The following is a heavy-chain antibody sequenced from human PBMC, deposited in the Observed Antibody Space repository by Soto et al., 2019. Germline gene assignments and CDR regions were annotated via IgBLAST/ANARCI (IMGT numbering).Heavy chain of an antibody. CDR1: GGTFSSYT. CDR3: ARDLGSCSSTSCYGRGAWFDP. V-gene: IGHV1-69*08. Sequence: QVQLVQSGAEVKKPGSSVKVSCKASGGTFSSYTISWVRQAPGQGLEWMGRIIPILGIANYAKKFQGRVTTTANKSTITAYMKLSSLSTEDTAVYYCARDLGSCSSTSCYGRGAWFDPWGQGTLVTVSS. J-gene: IGHJ5*02. D-gene: IGHD2-2*01. CDR2: IIPILGIA.